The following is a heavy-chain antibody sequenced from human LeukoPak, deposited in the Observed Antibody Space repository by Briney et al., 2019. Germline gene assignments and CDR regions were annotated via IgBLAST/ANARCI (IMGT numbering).Heavy chain of an antibody. CDR3: ARGRYYGSGSYRQYYYYMDV. CDR1: GFTFSSYA. J-gene: IGHJ6*03. Sequence: PGGSLRLSCAASGFTFSSYAMHWVRQAPGKGLEWVAVISYDGSNKYYADSVKGRFTISRDNSKNTLYLQMNSLRAEDTAVYYCARGRYYGSGSYRQYYYYMDVWGKGTTVTVSS. CDR2: ISYDGSNK. V-gene: IGHV3-30*04. D-gene: IGHD3-10*01.